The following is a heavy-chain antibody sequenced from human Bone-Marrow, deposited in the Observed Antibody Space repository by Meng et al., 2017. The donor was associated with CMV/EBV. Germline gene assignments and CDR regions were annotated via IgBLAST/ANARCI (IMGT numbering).Heavy chain of an antibody. J-gene: IGHJ4*02. CDR1: GFIFSSYW. CDR3: AKIAAAGRDY. Sequence: GESLKISCAASGFIFSSYWMSWVRQAPGKGLEWVANIKQDGSEKYYVDSVKGRFTISRDNSKNTLYLQMNSLRAEDTAVYYCAKIAAAGRDYWGQGTLVTVSS. D-gene: IGHD6-13*01. V-gene: IGHV3-7*03. CDR2: IKQDGSEK.